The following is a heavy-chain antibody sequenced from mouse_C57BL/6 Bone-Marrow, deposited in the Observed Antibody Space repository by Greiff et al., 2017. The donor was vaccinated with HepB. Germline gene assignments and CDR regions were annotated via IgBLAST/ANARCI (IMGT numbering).Heavy chain of an antibody. J-gene: IGHJ2*01. CDR2: ISSGSSTI. CDR1: GFTFSDYG. V-gene: IGHV5-17*01. Sequence: EVKLMESGGGLVKPGGSLKLSCAASGFTFSDYGMHWVRQAPEKGLEWVAYISSGSSTIYYADTVKGRFTISRDNAKNTLFLQMTSLRSEDTAMYYCAVSLDNSGDYFDYWGQGTTLTVSS. CDR3: AVSLDNSGDYFDY. D-gene: IGHD3-2*02.